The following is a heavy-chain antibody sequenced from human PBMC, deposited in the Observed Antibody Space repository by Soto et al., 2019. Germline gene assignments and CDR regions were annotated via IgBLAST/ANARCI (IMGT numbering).Heavy chain of an antibody. Sequence: GGSLRLSCAASGFTFSSYGMHWVRQAPGKGLEWVAVIWYDGSNKYYADSVKGRFTISRDSSKNMLHLQMDSLRAEDTAVYYCARGNGHGFDIWGQGTMVTVSS. CDR2: IWYDGSNK. CDR3: ARGNGHGFDI. D-gene: IGHD2-8*01. J-gene: IGHJ3*02. V-gene: IGHV3-33*01. CDR1: GFTFSSYG.